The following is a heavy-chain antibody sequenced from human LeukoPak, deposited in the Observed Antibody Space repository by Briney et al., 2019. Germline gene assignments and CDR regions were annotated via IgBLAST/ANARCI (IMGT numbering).Heavy chain of an antibody. CDR3: ARAPSYDILTGYPYYFDY. Sequence: GGSLRLSCAASGFTFSSYEMNWVRQAPGKGLEWVSYISSSGSTIYYADSVKGRFTISRDNAKNSLYLQMNSLRAEDTAVYYCARAPSYDILTGYPYYFDYWGQGTLVTVSS. CDR1: GFTFSSYE. CDR2: ISSSGSTI. J-gene: IGHJ4*02. D-gene: IGHD3-9*01. V-gene: IGHV3-48*03.